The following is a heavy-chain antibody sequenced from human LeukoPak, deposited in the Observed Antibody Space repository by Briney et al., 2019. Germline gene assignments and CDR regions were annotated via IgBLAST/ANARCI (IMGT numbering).Heavy chain of an antibody. CDR1: GNTFTTDQ. V-gene: IGHV1-46*01. CDR2: INPSSGST. CDR3: AKDLGRYYYDSSGSGDYFDY. Sequence: ASVKVSCKASGNTFTTDQMHWVRQAPGQGLEWMGIINPSSGSTSYAQKFQGRVTMTRDTSTGTIYMELSSLRSEDTAVYYCAKDLGRYYYDSSGSGDYFDYWGQGTLVTVSS. D-gene: IGHD3-22*01. J-gene: IGHJ4*02.